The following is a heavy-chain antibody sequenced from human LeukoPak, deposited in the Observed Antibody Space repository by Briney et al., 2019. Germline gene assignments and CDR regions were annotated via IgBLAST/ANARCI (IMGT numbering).Heavy chain of an antibody. J-gene: IGHJ4*02. V-gene: IGHV4-39*07. Sequence: SETLSLTCTVSGGSISSSSYYWGWIRQPPGKGLEWIGSIYYSGSTYYNPSLKSRVTISVDTSKNQFSLRLTSVTAADTAVYYCARGATPGYSSGQLDYWGQGTLVTVSS. CDR2: IYYSGST. D-gene: IGHD5-18*01. CDR3: ARGATPGYSSGQLDY. CDR1: GGSISSSSYY.